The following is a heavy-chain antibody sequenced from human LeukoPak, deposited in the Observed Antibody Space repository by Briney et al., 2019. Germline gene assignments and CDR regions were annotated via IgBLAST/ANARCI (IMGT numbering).Heavy chain of an antibody. CDR2: IYCSGST. J-gene: IGHJ4*02. CDR3: ARGSSTAMVNGVGGYFDY. Sequence: SQTLSLTCTVSGGSISSGGYYWSWIRQHPGKGLEWIGYIYCSGSTYYNPSLKSRVTISVDTSKNQFSLKLSSVTAADTAVYYCARGSSTAMVNGVGGYFDYWGQGTLVTVSS. CDR1: GGSISSGGYY. V-gene: IGHV4-31*03. D-gene: IGHD5-18*01.